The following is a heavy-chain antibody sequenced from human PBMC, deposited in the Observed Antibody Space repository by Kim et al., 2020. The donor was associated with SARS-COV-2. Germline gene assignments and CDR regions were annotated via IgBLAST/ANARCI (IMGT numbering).Heavy chain of an antibody. V-gene: IGHV3-53*01. Sequence: SGKGRFTISRDNSKNTLYLQMNSLRAEDTAVYYCARATYYYDSSGYYLAYWGQGTLVTVSS. CDR3: ARATYYYDSSGYYLAY. J-gene: IGHJ4*02. D-gene: IGHD3-22*01.